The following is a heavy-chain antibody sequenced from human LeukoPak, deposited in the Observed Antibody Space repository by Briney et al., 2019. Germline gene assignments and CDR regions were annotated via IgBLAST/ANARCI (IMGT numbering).Heavy chain of an antibody. Sequence: GESLKISCMGSGYSFTNYWIGWVRQMPGKGLEWMGIFFPGDSDTRYSPSFQGQVTISADKSISTAYLQWSSLKASDTAIYYCARQRREGLYSGYDRPFDYWGQGTLVTVSS. CDR1: GYSFTNYW. V-gene: IGHV5-51*01. J-gene: IGHJ4*02. CDR3: ARQRREGLYSGYDRPFDY. D-gene: IGHD5-12*01. CDR2: FFPGDSDT.